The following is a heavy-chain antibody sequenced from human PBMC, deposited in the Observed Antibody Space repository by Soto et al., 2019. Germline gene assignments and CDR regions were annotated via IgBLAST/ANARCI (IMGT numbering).Heavy chain of an antibody. CDR3: ARLVYDTRFNYIYFDF. D-gene: IGHD3-10*01. V-gene: IGHV4-4*02. CDR2: VFHDGTA. J-gene: IGHJ4*02. CDR1: GVSLTSGNW. Sequence: SETLSVTCAVSGVSLTSGNWWTWVRQSPQRGLEYIGEVFHDGTANYYPSFERRVAMSVDTSRHQFSLKLTSVTDADTAVYFCARLVYDTRFNYIYFDFWGSGTLVTV.